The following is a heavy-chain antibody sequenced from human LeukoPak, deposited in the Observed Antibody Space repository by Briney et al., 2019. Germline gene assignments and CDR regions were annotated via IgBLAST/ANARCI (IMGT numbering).Heavy chain of an antibody. Sequence: GGSLRLSCAASGFTFSNAWMSWVRQAPGKGLEWVSAISGSGGSTYYADSVKGRFTISRDNSKNTLYLQMNSLRAEDTAVYYCAKDGGGPYDSSGYFDYWGQGTLVTVSS. V-gene: IGHV3-23*01. D-gene: IGHD3-22*01. CDR1: GFTFSNAW. CDR3: AKDGGGPYDSSGYFDY. CDR2: ISGSGGST. J-gene: IGHJ4*02.